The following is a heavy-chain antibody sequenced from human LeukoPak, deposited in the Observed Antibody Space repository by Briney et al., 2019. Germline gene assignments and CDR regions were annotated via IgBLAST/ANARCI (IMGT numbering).Heavy chain of an antibody. CDR2: ITSSDSTT. CDR1: GFTFSSYE. J-gene: IGHJ4*02. D-gene: IGHD6-13*01. CDR3: ASQGFIAAAGSLDYFDY. Sequence: GGSLRLSCVASGFTFSSYEMNWVRQAPGKGLEWLSYITSSDSTTHYADSVKGRFTISRDNAKNSLYLQMNSLRAEDTAVYYCASQGFIAAAGSLDYFDYWGQGTLVTVSS. V-gene: IGHV3-48*03.